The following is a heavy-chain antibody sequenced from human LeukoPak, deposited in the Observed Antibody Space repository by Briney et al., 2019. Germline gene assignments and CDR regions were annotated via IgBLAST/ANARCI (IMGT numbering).Heavy chain of an antibody. CDR1: GFTFNIYG. CDR3: ARPTTTVTTGGFDY. Sequence: GGSLRPSCAASGFTFNIYGMSWVRQGPGKGLEWVLSISGSGGTTYYADSVKGRFTISRDNAKNSLYLQMNSLRAEDTAVYYCARPTTTVTTGGFDYWGQGTLVTVSS. D-gene: IGHD4-11*01. CDR2: ISGSGGTT. V-gene: IGHV3-23*01. J-gene: IGHJ4*02.